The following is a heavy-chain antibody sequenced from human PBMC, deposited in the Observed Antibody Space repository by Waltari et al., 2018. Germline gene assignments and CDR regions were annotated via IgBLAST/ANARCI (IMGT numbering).Heavy chain of an antibody. V-gene: IGHV1-18*01. J-gene: IGHJ5*02. CDR2: VSAYNGNT. CDR3: ARDRVPAALSVDP. CDR1: GYTFTSYG. Sequence: QVQLVQSGAEVKKPGASVKVSCKDSGYTFTSYGISWVRQAPGQGLEGMGWVSAYNGNTNYAQKLQGKVTMTPATSTSTAYMELRILRSDDTAVYYGARDRVPAALSVDPWGQGTLVTVSS. D-gene: IGHD2-2*01.